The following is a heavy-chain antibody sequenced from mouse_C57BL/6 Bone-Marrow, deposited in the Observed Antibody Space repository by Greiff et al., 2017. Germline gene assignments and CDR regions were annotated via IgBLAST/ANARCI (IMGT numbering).Heavy chain of an antibody. CDR1: GYSITSGYY. CDR2: ISYDGSN. Sequence: EVKLQESGPGLVKPSQSLSLTCSVTGYSITSGYYWNWIRQFPGNKLEWMGYISYDGSNNYNPSLKNRISITRDTSKHQFFLKLNSVTTEDTATYYCAREGYYGSVYYAMDYWGQGTSVTVSS. J-gene: IGHJ4*01. D-gene: IGHD1-1*01. CDR3: AREGYYGSVYYAMDY. V-gene: IGHV3-6*01.